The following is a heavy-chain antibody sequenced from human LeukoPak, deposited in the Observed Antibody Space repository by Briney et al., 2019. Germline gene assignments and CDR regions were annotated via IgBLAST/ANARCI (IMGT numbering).Heavy chain of an antibody. D-gene: IGHD5-18*01. J-gene: IGHJ4*02. V-gene: IGHV3-74*01. Sequence: GGSLRLSCAASGLNFRSYWMLWLRQAPGKGLVWVSRINSDGSSTSYADSVKGRFTLSRDHAKNTLYLQMNSLRAENTAVYYGARVARYSYGGFPYWRRGTLVTVSS. CDR1: GLNFRSYW. CDR2: INSDGSST. CDR3: ARVARYSYGGFPY.